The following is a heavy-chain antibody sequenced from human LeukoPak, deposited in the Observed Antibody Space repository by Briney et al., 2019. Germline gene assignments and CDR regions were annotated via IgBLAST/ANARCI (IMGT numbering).Heavy chain of an antibody. D-gene: IGHD1-26*01. V-gene: IGHV3-30*18. Sequence: GGSLRLSCAPSGFTFSRHGMHWVRQAPGKGLEWVAIISNDESRKYYAHSVEGRFTISRDNSKNTLYVQMNSLRDEDTAVYYCAKDQRWESPHYLDSWGQGTLVTVSS. J-gene: IGHJ4*02. CDR1: GFTFSRHG. CDR3: AKDQRWESPHYLDS. CDR2: ISNDESRK.